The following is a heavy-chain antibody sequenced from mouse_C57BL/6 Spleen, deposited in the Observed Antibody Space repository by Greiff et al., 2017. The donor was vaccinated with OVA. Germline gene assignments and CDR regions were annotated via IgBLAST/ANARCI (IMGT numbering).Heavy chain of an antibody. CDR3: ARTGTGNSFDY. D-gene: IGHD4-1*01. V-gene: IGHV7-3*01. CDR2: IRNKANGYTT. J-gene: IGHJ2*01. CDR1: GFTFTDYY. Sequence: EVKLMESGGGLVQPGGSLSLSCAASGFTFTDYYMSWVRQPPGKALEWLGFIRNKANGYTTEYSASVKGRFTISRDNSQSILYLQMNALRAEDSATYYCARTGTGNSFDYWGQGTTLTVSS.